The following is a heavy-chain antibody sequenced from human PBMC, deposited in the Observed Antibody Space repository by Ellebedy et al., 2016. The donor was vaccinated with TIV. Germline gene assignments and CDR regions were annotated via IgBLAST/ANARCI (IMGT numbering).Heavy chain of an antibody. J-gene: IGHJ4*02. V-gene: IGHV3-7*01. CDR1: GFTFSNYW. CDR2: IKEGGTKR. D-gene: IGHD6-19*01. Sequence: GGSLRLSXAASGFTFSNYWMNWVRQAPGKGLEWVANIKEGGTKRYYVDSVKGRFSISRDDAKNSIYPQMNSLRVEDTAIYYCVTQRGLDWGQGTLVTVSS. CDR3: VTQRGLD.